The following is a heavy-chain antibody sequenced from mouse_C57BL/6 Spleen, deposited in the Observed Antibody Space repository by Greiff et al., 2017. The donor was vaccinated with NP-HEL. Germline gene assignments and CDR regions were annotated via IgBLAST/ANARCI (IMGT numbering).Heavy chain of an antibody. J-gene: IGHJ4*01. CDR2: INPYNGGT. Sequence: EVQLQQSGPVLVKPGASVKMSCKASGYTFTDYYMNWVKQSHGKSLEWIGVINPYNGGTSYNQKFKGKATLTVDKSSSTAYMELNSLTSEDSAVYYCAPEGLYDGYPGPWGQGTSVTVSS. CDR1: GYTFTDYY. CDR3: APEGLYDGYPGP. D-gene: IGHD2-3*01. V-gene: IGHV1-19*01.